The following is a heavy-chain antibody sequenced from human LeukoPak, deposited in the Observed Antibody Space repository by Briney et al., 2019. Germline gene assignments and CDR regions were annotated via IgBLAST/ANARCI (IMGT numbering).Heavy chain of an antibody. D-gene: IGHD5-18*01. CDR1: GFTFSNYA. J-gene: IGHJ6*03. CDR2: FSGSGVST. V-gene: IGHV3-23*01. Sequence: GGSLRLSCAASGFTFSNYAMSWVRQAPGKGLEWVSAFSGSGVSTHYADSVKGRFTISRDNSKNTLYLQMNSLTAEDTAVYYCAKFDGVQLLLPSYYYYMDVWGKGTTVTVSS. CDR3: AKFDGVQLLLPSYYYYMDV.